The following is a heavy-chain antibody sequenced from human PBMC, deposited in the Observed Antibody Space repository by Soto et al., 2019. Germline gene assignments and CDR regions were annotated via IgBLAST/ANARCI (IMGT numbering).Heavy chain of an antibody. CDR2: IYYSGSA. Sequence: SETQSLTCSVSGDSVTSVSDYWGWNRQPPGKGLEWIGYIYYSGSADYNPSLGSRVTISIDTSKNQFSLKLTSVTAADTAVYYCARGVGFGYYYYHMDLWGQGTTGT. CDR1: GDSVTSVSDY. D-gene: IGHD3-10*01. CDR3: ARGVGFGYYYYHMDL. J-gene: IGHJ6*02. V-gene: IGHV4-61*01.